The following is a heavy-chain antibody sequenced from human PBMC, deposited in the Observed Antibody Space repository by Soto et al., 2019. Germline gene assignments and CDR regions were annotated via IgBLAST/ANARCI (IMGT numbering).Heavy chain of an antibody. V-gene: IGHV1-69*08. J-gene: IGHJ5*02. CDR2: IIPILGIA. CDR1: GGTFSSYT. Sequence: QVQLVQSGAEVKKPGSSVKVSCKASGGTFSSYTISWVRQAPGQGLEWMGRIIPILGIANYAQKFQGRVTIXXAXSXXPAYMELGRVGSGDKAVYYCAGDLPDYYDSGLFEPWGQGPLVTVSS. D-gene: IGHD3-22*01. CDR3: AGDLPDYYDSGLFEP.